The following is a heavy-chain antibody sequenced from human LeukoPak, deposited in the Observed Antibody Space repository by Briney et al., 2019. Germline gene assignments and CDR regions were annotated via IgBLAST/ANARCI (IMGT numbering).Heavy chain of an antibody. CDR3: ASAYGDYDAEYFQH. J-gene: IGHJ1*01. CDR2: INPNSGGI. CDR1: GYTFTGYY. V-gene: IGHV1-2*02. D-gene: IGHD4-17*01. Sequence: GASVKVSCKASGYTFTGYYMHWVRQAPGQGLEWMGWINPNSGGINYAQKFQGRVTMTRDTSISTAYMELSRLRSDDTAVYYCASAYGDYDAEYFQHWGQGTLVTVSS.